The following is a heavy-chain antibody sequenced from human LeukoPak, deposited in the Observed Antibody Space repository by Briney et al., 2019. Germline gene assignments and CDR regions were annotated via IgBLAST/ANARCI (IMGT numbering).Heavy chain of an antibody. V-gene: IGHV4-59*08. CDR2: ISYIGST. CDR3: ARYRPQIGGPRDY. J-gene: IGHJ4*02. Sequence: PSETLPLTCTFSGGSISSYHWSSLRQPPGRGLEWMGYISYIGSTNYNPSLTSRVTISLDTSKSHFSRRLSSVTAADTAVYYCARYRPQIGGPRDYWGEGTLVSVS. D-gene: IGHD2-15*01. CDR1: GGSISSYH.